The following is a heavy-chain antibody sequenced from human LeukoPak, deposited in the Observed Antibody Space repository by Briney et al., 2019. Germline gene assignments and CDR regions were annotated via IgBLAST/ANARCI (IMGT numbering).Heavy chain of an antibody. CDR3: ASGGGWVFFN. J-gene: IGHJ4*02. D-gene: IGHD6-19*01. CDR2: ISHDGREK. Sequence: GGSLRLSCAASGFPFSSHWLSWFRQSPGKGLEWVAHISHDGREKHYVDSVKGRFTISRDNARNSQFLQMNSLRVDDTAVYYCASGGGWVFFNWGQGTLVTVSS. CDR1: GFPFSSHW. V-gene: IGHV3-7*01.